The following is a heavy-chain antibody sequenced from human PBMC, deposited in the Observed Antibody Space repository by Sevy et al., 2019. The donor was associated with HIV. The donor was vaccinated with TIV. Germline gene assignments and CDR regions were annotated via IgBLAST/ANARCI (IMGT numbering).Heavy chain of an antibody. D-gene: IGHD6-13*01. J-gene: IGHJ4*02. CDR3: ARWGSGSISSSCPAFDY. V-gene: IGHV3-11*01. CDR1: TFTFSDYY. CDR2: ISSGGSII. Sequence: LSLTCAASTFTFSDYYMTWIRQAPGKGLECVSHISSGGSIIYYADSVKGRFTISRDNAKNSLYLQMHSLRAEDTAVYYCARWGSGSISSSCPAFDYWGQGTLVTVSS.